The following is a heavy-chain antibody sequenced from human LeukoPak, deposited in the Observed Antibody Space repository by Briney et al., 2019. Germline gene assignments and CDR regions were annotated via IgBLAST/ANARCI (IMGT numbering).Heavy chain of an antibody. CDR2: IRQDGIEK. Sequence: GGSLRLSCEVSGFTFSNYWMTWVRQAPGKGLEWVANIRQDGIEKYYADSVKGRFTISRDNAKNTLYLQMNSLRAEDTAVYYCARVGARLGAFDIWGQGTMVTVSS. CDR1: GFTFSNYW. V-gene: IGHV3-7*01. J-gene: IGHJ3*02. CDR3: ARVGARLGAFDI. D-gene: IGHD6-25*01.